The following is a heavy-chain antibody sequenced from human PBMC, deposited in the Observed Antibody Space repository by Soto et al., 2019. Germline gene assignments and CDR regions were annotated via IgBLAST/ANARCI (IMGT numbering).Heavy chain of an antibody. V-gene: IGHV3-33*01. J-gene: IGHJ4*02. D-gene: IGHD3-10*01. Sequence: QVQLVESGGGVVQPGRSLRLSCAASGFTFSSYGMHWVRQAPGKGLEWVAVIWYDGSNKYYADSVKGRFTISRDNSKNTLYLQMNSLRAEDTAVYYCARDGNRVRGVMSYWGQGTLATVSS. CDR3: ARDGNRVRGVMSY. CDR1: GFTFSSYG. CDR2: IWYDGSNK.